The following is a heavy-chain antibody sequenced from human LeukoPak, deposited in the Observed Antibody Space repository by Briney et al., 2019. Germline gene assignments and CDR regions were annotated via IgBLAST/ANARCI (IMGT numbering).Heavy chain of an antibody. CDR1: GFTFDDYA. CDR2: ISWNSGSI. J-gene: IGHJ4*02. CDR3: AKDSSGYFDY. V-gene: IGHV3-9*01. Sequence: GRSLRLSRAASGFTFDDYAMHWVRQAPGKGLEWVSGISWNSGSIGYADSVKGRFTISRDNAKNSQYLQMNSLRAEDTALYYCAKDSSGYFDYWGQGTLVTVSS. D-gene: IGHD3-22*01.